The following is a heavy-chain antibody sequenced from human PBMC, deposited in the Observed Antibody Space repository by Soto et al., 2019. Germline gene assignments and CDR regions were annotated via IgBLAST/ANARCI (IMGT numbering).Heavy chain of an antibody. CDR3: ARGFRFCSGGSCYSGWFDP. J-gene: IGHJ5*02. D-gene: IGHD2-15*01. CDR2: INHSGST. Sequence: QVQLQQWGAGLLKPSETLSLTCVVYGGSFSGYYWSWIRQPPGKGLEWIGEINHSGSTNYNPSLKSRVTISVATSKNQFPLKLSSVTAADTAVYYCARGFRFCSGGSCYSGWFDPWDQRTLVTVSS. CDR1: GGSFSGYY. V-gene: IGHV4-34*01.